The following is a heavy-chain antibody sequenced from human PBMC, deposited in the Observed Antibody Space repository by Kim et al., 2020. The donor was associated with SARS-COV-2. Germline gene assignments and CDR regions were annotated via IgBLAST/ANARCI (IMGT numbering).Heavy chain of an antibody. J-gene: IGHJ6*03. CDR2: IYPGDSDT. CDR1: GYSFTNYW. CDR3: ARQVYCSSTSCPRYYYYYYMAV. D-gene: IGHD2-2*01. V-gene: IGHV5-51*01. Sequence: GESLKISCKGSGYSFTNYWIGWVRQMPGKGLEWMGIIYPGDSDTRYSPSFQGQVTISADKSISTAYLQWSSLKASDTAMYYCARQVYCSSTSCPRYYYYYYMAVWGRGTTVTVSS.